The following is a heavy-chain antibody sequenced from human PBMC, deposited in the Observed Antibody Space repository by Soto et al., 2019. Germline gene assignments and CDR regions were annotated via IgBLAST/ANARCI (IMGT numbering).Heavy chain of an antibody. Sequence: QLQLKESGPGLVKPSQPLSLTCTVFGGSLGMGGYSWSWTRQPPGKGLEWIGYIYYSGSTYYNPSLKSRVTISVDTSKNQFSLKLSSVTAADTAVYYCARGGRELQLGYFDYWGQGTLVTVSS. D-gene: IGHD1-26*01. CDR3: ARGGRELQLGYFDY. J-gene: IGHJ4*02. CDR1: GGSLGMGGYS. V-gene: IGHV4-31*03. CDR2: IYYSGST.